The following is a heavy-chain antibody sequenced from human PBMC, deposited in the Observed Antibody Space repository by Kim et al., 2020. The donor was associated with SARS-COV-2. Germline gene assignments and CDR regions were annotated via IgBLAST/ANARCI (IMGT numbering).Heavy chain of an antibody. J-gene: IGHJ6*02. D-gene: IGHD3-9*01. CDR3: ARDGNILTGWARMDV. CDR2: IIPIFGTA. V-gene: IGHV1-69*13. Sequence: SVKVSCKASGGTFSSYAISWVRQAPGQGLEWMGGIIPIFGTANYAQKFQGRVTITADESTSTAYMELSSLRSEDTAVYYCARDGNILTGWARMDVWGQGTTVTVSS. CDR1: GGTFSSYA.